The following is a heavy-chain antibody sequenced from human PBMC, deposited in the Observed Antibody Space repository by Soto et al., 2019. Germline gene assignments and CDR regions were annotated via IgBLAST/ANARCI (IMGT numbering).Heavy chain of an antibody. CDR3: ASVGISRAPYYYYGMDV. V-gene: IGHV3-30*03. CDR1: VFIFSSYG. Sequence: PGGSLRLSCAASVFIFSSYGMHWVRQAPGKGLEWVAVISYDGSNKYYADSVKGRFTISRDNSKNTLYLQMNSLRAEDTAVYYCASVGISRAPYYYYGMDVWGQGTTVTVSS. CDR2: ISYDGSNK. J-gene: IGHJ6*02. D-gene: IGHD1-1*01.